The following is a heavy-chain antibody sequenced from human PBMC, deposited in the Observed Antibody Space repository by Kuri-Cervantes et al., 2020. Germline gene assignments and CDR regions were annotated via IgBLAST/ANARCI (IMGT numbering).Heavy chain of an antibody. CDR3: HYVYYYYGMDV. D-gene: IGHD3-10*02. J-gene: IGHJ6*02. V-gene: IGHV3-23*01. CDR1: GFTFSSYW. CDR2: ISGSGGTT. Sequence: GESLKISCAASGFTFSSYWMSWVRQAPGKGLEWVSSISGSGGTTYYADSVKGRFTISRDNSKNTLYLQMNSLRAEDTAVYYCHYVYYYYGMDVWGQGTTVPSP.